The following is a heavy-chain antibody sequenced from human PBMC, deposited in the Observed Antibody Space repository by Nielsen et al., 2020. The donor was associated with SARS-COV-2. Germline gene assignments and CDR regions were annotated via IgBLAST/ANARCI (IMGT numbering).Heavy chain of an antibody. V-gene: IGHV1-46*01. J-gene: IGHJ6*02. CDR3: ARGSLGSGRGGPYYYYGMDV. CDR1: GYTFTGYY. Sequence: ASVKVSCKASGYTFTGYYMHWVRQAPGQGLEWMGIINPSGGSTSYAQKFQGRVTMTRDTSTSTVYMELSSLRSEDTAVYYCARGSLGSGRGGPYYYYGMDVWGQGTTVTVSS. CDR2: INPSGGST. D-gene: IGHD3-10*01.